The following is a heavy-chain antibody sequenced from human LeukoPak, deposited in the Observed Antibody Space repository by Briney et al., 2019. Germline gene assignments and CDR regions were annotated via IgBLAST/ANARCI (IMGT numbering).Heavy chain of an antibody. Sequence: GASVKVSCKASGYTFTSYGISWVRQAPGQGLEWMGWISAYNGNTNYAQKLQGRVTMTTDTSTSTAYMELRSLRSDDTAVYYCARDGSTTLYYYYMDVWGKGTTVTVSS. V-gene: IGHV1-18*01. J-gene: IGHJ6*03. CDR3: ARDGSTTLYYYYMDV. CDR2: ISAYNGNT. CDR1: GYTFTSYG. D-gene: IGHD2-15*01.